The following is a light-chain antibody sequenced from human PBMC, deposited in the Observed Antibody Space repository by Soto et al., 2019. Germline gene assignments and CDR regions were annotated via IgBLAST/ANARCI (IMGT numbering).Light chain of an antibody. V-gene: IGLV6-57*04. CDR1: SGSIASNY. CDR2: EDN. J-gene: IGLJ2*01. Sequence: NFMLTQPHSVSESPGKTVTISCTRSSGSIASNYVQWYQQRPGSAPTTVIYEDNQRPSGVPDRFSGSIDSPSNSASLIISGLKTEDEADYYCQSYDSSNQVFGGGTKLTVL. CDR3: QSYDSSNQV.